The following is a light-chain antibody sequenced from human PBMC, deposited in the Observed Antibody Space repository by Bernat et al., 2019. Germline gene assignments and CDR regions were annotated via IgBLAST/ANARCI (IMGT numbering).Light chain of an antibody. Sequence: QSALTQPASVSGSPGQSIAISCTGTSSDVGYYNDVSWYQHHPGKAPKLMIYDVTNRPSGVSDRFSGSKSGDTASLTISGLQAEEEADYYCISKTTSSTRVVFGGGTKLTVL. CDR3: ISKTTSSTRVV. V-gene: IGLV2-14*03. CDR2: DVT. J-gene: IGLJ2*01. CDR1: SSDVGYYND.